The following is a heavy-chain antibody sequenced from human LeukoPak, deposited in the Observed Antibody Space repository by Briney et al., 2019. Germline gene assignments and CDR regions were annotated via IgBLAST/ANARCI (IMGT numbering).Heavy chain of an antibody. D-gene: IGHD6-19*01. CDR2: IIPIFGTA. CDR3: ARGGSGWYDY. J-gene: IGHJ4*02. V-gene: IGHV1-69*05. CDR1: GGAFSSYA. Sequence: SVKVSCKASGGAFSSYAISWVRQAPGQGLEWMGRIIPIFGTANYAQKFQGRVTITTDESTSTAYMELSSLRSEDTAVYYCARGGSGWYDYWGQGTLVTVSS.